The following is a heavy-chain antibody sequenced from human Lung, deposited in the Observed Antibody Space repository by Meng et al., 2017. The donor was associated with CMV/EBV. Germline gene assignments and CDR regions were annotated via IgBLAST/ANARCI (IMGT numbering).Heavy chain of an antibody. CDR3: ARVWANGEGWFDP. CDR2: IYYSGLT. D-gene: IGHD2-8*01. J-gene: IGHJ5*02. CDR1: GGSIRSSSHY. Sequence: LQLPDPAPVRLNPSATPPLTCTVSGGSIRSSSHYWGWIRQPPGKGLEWIGNIYYSGLTSYNPSLKSRVTISVDTSKNRFSLKLSSVTAADTAVFYCARVWANGEGWFDPWGQGTLVTVSS. V-gene: IGHV4-39*07.